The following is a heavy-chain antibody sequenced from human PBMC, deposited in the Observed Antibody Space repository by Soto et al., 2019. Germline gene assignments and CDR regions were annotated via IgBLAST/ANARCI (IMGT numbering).Heavy chain of an antibody. D-gene: IGHD3-22*01. V-gene: IGHV1-69*02. CDR3: ARSPRPDSSGSHFDY. J-gene: IGHJ4*02. CDR2: IMPIVGIV. Sequence: QVQLVQSGAEVKKPGSSVKVSCKASGGTFSSYTISWVRQAPGKGLEWMGRIMPIVGIVNYAQKFQGRVTSTADKPTSTAYMELSSLSAEDTAVYFCARSPRPDSSGSHFDYWGQGTLITVSS. CDR1: GGTFSSYT.